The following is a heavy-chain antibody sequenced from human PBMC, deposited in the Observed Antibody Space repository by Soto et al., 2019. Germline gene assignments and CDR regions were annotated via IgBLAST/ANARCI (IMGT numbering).Heavy chain of an antibody. CDR1: GFTFSSYS. CDR2: IGTSGSYI. CDR3: AREGPPGFGCSGANCYSGSMDV. Sequence: PGGSLRLSCAASGFTFSSYSMNWVRQAPGKGLEWVSSIGTSGSYIYDTDSVKGRFTISRDNSKNTLYVQMNSLRGEDTAVYYCAREGPPGFGCSGANCYSGSMDVWGQGITVTVSS. J-gene: IGHJ6*02. V-gene: IGHV3-21*01. D-gene: IGHD2-15*01.